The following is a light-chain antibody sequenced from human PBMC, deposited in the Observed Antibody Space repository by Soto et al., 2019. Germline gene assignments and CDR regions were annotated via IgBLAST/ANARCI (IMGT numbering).Light chain of an antibody. J-gene: IGKJ4*01. Sequence: EIVLTQSPVTLSLSPGERATLSCRASQSVTTFLAWYQQKPGQAPRLLIYDASKRATGIPARFGGSGSGTDCTLTSSRLEPDDFAVEYGQQRTYWPLTFGGGTKVEIK. CDR3: QQRTYWPLT. V-gene: IGKV3-11*01. CDR1: QSVTTF. CDR2: DAS.